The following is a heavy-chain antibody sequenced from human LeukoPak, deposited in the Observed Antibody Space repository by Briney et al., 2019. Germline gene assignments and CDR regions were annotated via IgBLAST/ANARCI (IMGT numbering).Heavy chain of an antibody. CDR1: GYTFASYA. J-gene: IGHJ6*02. CDR3: ARGSCSSTSCFMDV. CDR2: INAGNGNT. V-gene: IGHV1-3*01. Sequence: ASVKVSCTASGYTFASYAMHWVRQAPGQRLEWMGWINAGNGNTKYSQKFQGRVTITRDTSASTAYMELSSLRSEDTAVYYCARGSCSSTSCFMDVWGQGTTVTVSS. D-gene: IGHD2-2*01.